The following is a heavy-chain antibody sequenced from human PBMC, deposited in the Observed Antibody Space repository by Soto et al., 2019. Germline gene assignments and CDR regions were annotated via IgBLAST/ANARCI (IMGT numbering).Heavy chain of an antibody. V-gene: IGHV4-4*02. CDR1: SGSISSSNW. CDR3: ARVSVRFYYMDV. D-gene: IGHD3-3*01. Sequence: QVQLQESGPGLVKPSGTLSLTCAVSSGSISSSNWWSWVRQAPGKGLEWIGDIYHSGSTNYNPSLKSRLTISVDKSNHQFSLKLSSMTAADTAVYYCARVSVRFYYMDVWGNGTTVTVSS. J-gene: IGHJ6*03. CDR2: IYHSGST.